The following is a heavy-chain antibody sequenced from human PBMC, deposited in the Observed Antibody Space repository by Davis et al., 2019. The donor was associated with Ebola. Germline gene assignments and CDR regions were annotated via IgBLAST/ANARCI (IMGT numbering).Heavy chain of an antibody. CDR2: IYYNVNT. V-gene: IGHV4-59*01. CDR3: ARGSIATTGIIFYYYGMDV. D-gene: IGHD6-13*01. Sequence: SETLSLTCTVSGGSISSYYWSWIRQPPGKGLEWIGCIYYNVNTNYNPSLKSRVTISVDTSKNQFSLKLSSVTAADTAVYYCARGSIATTGIIFYYYGMDVWGQGTTVTVSS. J-gene: IGHJ6*02. CDR1: GGSISSYY.